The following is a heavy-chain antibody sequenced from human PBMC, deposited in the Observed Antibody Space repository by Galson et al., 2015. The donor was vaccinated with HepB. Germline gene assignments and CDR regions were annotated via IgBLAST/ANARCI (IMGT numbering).Heavy chain of an antibody. J-gene: IGHJ6*03. CDR1: GFTFSDHY. D-gene: IGHD2-2*02. CDR2: TRNKANSYTT. Sequence: SLRLSCAASGFTFSDHYMDWVRQAPGKGLEWVGRTRNKANSYTTEYAASVKGRFTISRDDSKNSLYLQMNSLKTEDTAVYYCARGSTSCYKRIVVCYYYMDVWGKGTTVTVSS. CDR3: ARGSTSCYKRIVVCYYYMDV. V-gene: IGHV3-72*01.